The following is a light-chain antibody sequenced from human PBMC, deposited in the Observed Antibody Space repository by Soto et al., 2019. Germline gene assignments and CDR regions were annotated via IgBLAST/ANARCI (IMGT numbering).Light chain of an antibody. CDR2: AAS. Sequence: DIQMTQSPSSVSASVGDRVTITCRASQGIGTWLAWYQQKPGKAPKLLIYAASSLESGVPSRFSGSGSGTDFSLTIISLQPEDFATYYCQQANSFPVTFGQGTRLEIK. CDR3: QQANSFPVT. J-gene: IGKJ5*01. V-gene: IGKV1-12*01. CDR1: QGIGTW.